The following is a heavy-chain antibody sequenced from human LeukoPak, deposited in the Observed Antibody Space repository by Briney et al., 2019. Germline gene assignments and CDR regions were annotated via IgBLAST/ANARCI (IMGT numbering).Heavy chain of an antibody. J-gene: IGHJ6*04. CDR3: ARIAAAGLYYYYGMDV. CDR2: ISSSSSYI. V-gene: IGHV3-21*01. Sequence: GGSLRLSCAASGFTFSSYSMNWVRQAPGKGLEWVSSISSSSSYIYYADSVKGRSTISRDNAKNSLYLQMNSLRAEDTAVYYCARIAAAGLYYYYGMDVWGKGTTVTVSS. D-gene: IGHD6-13*01. CDR1: GFTFSSYS.